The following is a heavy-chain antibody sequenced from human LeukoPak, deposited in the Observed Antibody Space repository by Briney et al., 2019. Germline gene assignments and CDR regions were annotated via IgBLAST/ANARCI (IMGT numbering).Heavy chain of an antibody. J-gene: IGHJ3*02. CDR3: ARDSVGATKAFDI. D-gene: IGHD1-26*01. CDR1: GFTFSDYY. Sequence: GGSLRLSCAASGFTFSDYYMSWIRQAPGKGLEWVSYISSSGSTIYYADSVKGRFTISRDNAKNSLNLQMNSLRAEDTAVYYCARDSVGATKAFDIWGQGTMVTVSS. CDR2: ISSSGSTI. V-gene: IGHV3-11*04.